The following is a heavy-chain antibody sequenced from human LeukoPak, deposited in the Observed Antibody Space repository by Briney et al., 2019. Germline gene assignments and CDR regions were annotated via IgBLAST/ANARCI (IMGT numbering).Heavy chain of an antibody. CDR2: ISGSGGST. V-gene: IGHV3-23*01. CDR3: AKDRGSSIAAADSLLFDY. CDR1: GFTFSSYA. J-gene: IGHJ4*02. D-gene: IGHD6-13*01. Sequence: GGSLRPSCAASGFTFSSYAMSWVRQAPGKGLEWVSAISGSGGSTYYADSVKGRFTISRDNSKNTLYLQMNSLRAEDTAVYYCAKDRGSSIAAADSLLFDYWGQGTLVTVSS.